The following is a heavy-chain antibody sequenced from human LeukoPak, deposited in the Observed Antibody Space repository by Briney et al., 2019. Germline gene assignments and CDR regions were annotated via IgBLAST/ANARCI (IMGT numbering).Heavy chain of an antibody. D-gene: IGHD3-10*01. Sequence: GGSLRLSCAASGVTFSSYEMNWVRQAPGKGLEWVSYISSSGSTIYYADSVKGRFTISRDNAKNSLYLQMNSLRAEDTAVYYCARDGFGELLYRTDYWGQGTLVTVSS. V-gene: IGHV3-48*03. CDR3: ARDGFGELLYRTDY. J-gene: IGHJ4*02. CDR2: ISSSGSTI. CDR1: GVTFSSYE.